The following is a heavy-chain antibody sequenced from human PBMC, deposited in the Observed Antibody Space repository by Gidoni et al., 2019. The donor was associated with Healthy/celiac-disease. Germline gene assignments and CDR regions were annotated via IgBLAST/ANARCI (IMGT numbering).Heavy chain of an antibody. CDR3: GLGPRYGMDV. V-gene: IGHV1-69*02. D-gene: IGHD4-17*01. Sequence: PILGIANYAQKFQGRVTITADKSTSTAYMELSSLRSEDTAVYYCGLGPRYGMDVWGQGTTVTVSS. J-gene: IGHJ6*02. CDR2: PILGIA.